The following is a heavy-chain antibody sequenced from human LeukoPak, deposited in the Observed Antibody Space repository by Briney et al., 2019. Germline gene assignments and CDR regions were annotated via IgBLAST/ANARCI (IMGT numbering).Heavy chain of an antibody. J-gene: IGHJ4*02. Sequence: GGSLRLSCAASGFAFSNTGMTWVRQAPGRGLEWVSTISPTGEGTHYADSVKGRFTISRDNSKNTLFLQMNSLRAEDTAVYYCAKSVVYYDFWSLPNDYWGQGTLVTVSS. CDR3: AKSVVYYDFWSLPNDY. CDR1: GFAFSNTG. D-gene: IGHD3-3*01. CDR2: ISPTGEGT. V-gene: IGHV3-23*01.